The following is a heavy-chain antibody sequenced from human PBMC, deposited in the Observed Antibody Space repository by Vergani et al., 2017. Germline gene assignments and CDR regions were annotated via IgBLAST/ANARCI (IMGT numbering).Heavy chain of an antibody. CDR3: ASSTDYPEDYVSSDYCRRTLDV. CDR1: GGTFSSYA. J-gene: IGHJ6*03. V-gene: IGHV1-69*13. D-gene: IGHD3-10*02. CDR2: IIPIFGTA. Sequence: QVQLVQSGAEVKKPGSSVKVSCKASGGTFSSYAISWVRQAPGQGLEWMGRIIPIFGTANYAQKFQGRVTITADESTRTAYMDLRSLRSEDTAVYYCASSTDYPEDYVSSDYCRRTLDVWGKGTTVTVS.